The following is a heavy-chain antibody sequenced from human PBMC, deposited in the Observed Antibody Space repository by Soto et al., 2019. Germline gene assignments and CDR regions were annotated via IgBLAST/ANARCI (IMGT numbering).Heavy chain of an antibody. CDR3: ARLRYGSGTYSYYYYMDV. Sequence: GESLKISCKGSGYSFIGYWIGWVRQMPGKGLEWMGIIYPGDSDTRYNPSFQGQVTISADKSIRTAYLQWSSLKASDTAMYYCARLRYGSGTYSYYYYMDVWGKGTTVTVSS. V-gene: IGHV5-51*01. CDR1: GYSFIGYW. J-gene: IGHJ6*03. CDR2: IYPGDSDT. D-gene: IGHD3-10*01.